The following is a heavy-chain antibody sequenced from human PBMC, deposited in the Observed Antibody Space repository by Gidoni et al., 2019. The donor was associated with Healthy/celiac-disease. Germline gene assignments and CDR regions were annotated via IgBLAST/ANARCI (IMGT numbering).Heavy chain of an antibody. J-gene: IGHJ4*02. Sequence: EVQLVETGGGLIKPGGSLRLSCAASGFTVSSNYLSWVRQAPGKGLEWVSVIYSGGSTYYADSVKGRFTISRDNSKNTLYLQMNSLRAEDTAVYYCARDPGGDYFDYWGQGTLVTVSS. CDR2: IYSGGST. D-gene: IGHD4-17*01. V-gene: IGHV3-53*02. CDR1: GFTVSSNY. CDR3: ARDPGGDYFDY.